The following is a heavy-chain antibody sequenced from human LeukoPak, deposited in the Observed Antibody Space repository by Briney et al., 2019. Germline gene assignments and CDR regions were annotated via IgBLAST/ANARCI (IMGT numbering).Heavy chain of an antibody. CDR2: ISGSGITT. CDR3: AKTGLYSSSSRGYFDY. Sequence: GSLRLSCAASGFTFSNYVMGWVRQPPGGGLQWVSVISGSGITTYYARSVKGRFTISRDNSKNTLYLQMNNLRAEDTAIYYCAKTGLYSSSSRGYFDYWGQGTLVTVSS. D-gene: IGHD6-6*01. V-gene: IGHV3-23*01. J-gene: IGHJ4*02. CDR1: GFTFSNYV.